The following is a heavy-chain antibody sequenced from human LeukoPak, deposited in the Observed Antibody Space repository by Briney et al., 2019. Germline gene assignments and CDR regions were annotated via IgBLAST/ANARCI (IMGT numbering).Heavy chain of an antibody. CDR3: VRDYFCSGGTCDDCFDP. Sequence: GASVKVSCKASGYNFTGYGLAWVRQAPGQGLEWLGWISGYNGNTNHAQNVQGRVTMTTDTSTSTAYMELRSLGSDDTAVYYCVRDYFCSGGTCDDCFDPWGQGTLVTVSS. V-gene: IGHV1-18*01. CDR1: GYNFTGYG. D-gene: IGHD2-15*01. J-gene: IGHJ5*02. CDR2: ISGYNGNT.